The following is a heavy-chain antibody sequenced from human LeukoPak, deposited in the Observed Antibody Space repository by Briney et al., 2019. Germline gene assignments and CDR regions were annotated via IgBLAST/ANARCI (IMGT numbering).Heavy chain of an antibody. D-gene: IGHD4-17*01. CDR1: GDSISSYY. CDR2: IYYSGST. Sequence: SETLSLTCTVSGDSISSYYWSWIRQPPGKGLEWIGYIYYSGSTNYNPSLKSRVTISVDTSKNQFSLKLSSVTAADTAVYYCASSGVTIEYFQHWGQGTLVTVSS. CDR3: ASSGVTIEYFQH. J-gene: IGHJ1*01. V-gene: IGHV4-59*08.